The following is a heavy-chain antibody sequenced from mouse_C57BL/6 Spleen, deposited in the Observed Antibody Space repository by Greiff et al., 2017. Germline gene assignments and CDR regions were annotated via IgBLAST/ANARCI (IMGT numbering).Heavy chain of an antibody. CDR3: SRRGLGWDWFAY. Sequence: QVQLQQSGAELVKPGASVKISCKVSGYTFTNHTIHWLKQRPEQGLEWIGCIYPRDGSTKYNEKFKGKATLTADKSSSTAYMQLSSLISEDSAVYFCSRRGLGWDWFAYWGQGTLVTVSA. CDR2: IYPRDGST. CDR1: GYTFTNHT. D-gene: IGHD4-1*01. V-gene: IGHV1-78*01. J-gene: IGHJ3*01.